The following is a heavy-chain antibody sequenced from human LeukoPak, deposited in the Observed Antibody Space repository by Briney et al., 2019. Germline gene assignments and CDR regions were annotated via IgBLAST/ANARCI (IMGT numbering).Heavy chain of an antibody. D-gene: IGHD3-16*01. CDR2: ISSSSSYI. CDR1: GFTFSSYS. J-gene: IGHJ4*02. Sequence: GSLRLSCAASGFTFSSYSMNWVRQAPGKGLEWVSSISSSSSYIYYADSVKGRFTISRDNAKNSLYLQMNSLRAEDTAVYYCARGEYSNGYPYRLDFWGQGTLLTVSS. V-gene: IGHV3-21*01. CDR3: ARGEYSNGYPYRLDF.